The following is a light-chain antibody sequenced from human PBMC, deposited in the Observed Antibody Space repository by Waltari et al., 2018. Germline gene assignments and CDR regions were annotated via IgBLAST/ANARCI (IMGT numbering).Light chain of an antibody. J-gene: IGLJ1*01. V-gene: IGLV2-23*02. CDR2: EVS. Sequence: QSALTQPASVSGSPGQSITISCTGTSSDVRNYTLVSWYQQHPGKAPKPVIDEVSQRPSGVSNRFSGSKSGNTASLTISGLQPEDETDYYCCSYAGHSTYVFGTGTKVTVL. CDR3: CSYAGHSTYV. CDR1: SSDVRNYTL.